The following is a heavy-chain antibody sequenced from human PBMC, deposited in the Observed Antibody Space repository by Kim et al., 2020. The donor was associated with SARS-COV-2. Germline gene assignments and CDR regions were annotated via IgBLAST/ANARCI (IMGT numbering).Heavy chain of an antibody. J-gene: IGHJ4*02. D-gene: IGHD1-26*01. CDR3: ARVTVEYSGSYYTIDY. Sequence: GGSLRLSCAASGFTFSSYSMNWVRQAPGKGLEWVSYISSSSSTIYYADSVKGRFTISRDNAKNSLYLQMNSLRDEDTAVYYCARVTVEYSGSYYTIDYWGQGTLVTVSS. CDR2: ISSSSSTI. CDR1: GFTFSSYS. V-gene: IGHV3-48*02.